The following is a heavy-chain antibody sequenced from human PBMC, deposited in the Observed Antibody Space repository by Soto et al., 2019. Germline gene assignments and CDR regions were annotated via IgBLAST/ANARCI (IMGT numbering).Heavy chain of an antibody. Sequence: AGSLRLSCAASGFTFSSYGMHWVCQAPGKGLEWVAVISYDGSNKYYADSVKGRFTISRDNSKNTLYLQMNSLRAEDTAVYYCAKESGPPSRYMDVWGKGTTVTVSS. CDR1: GFTFSSYG. CDR3: AKESGPPSRYMDV. J-gene: IGHJ6*03. V-gene: IGHV3-30*18. D-gene: IGHD3-3*01. CDR2: ISYDGSNK.